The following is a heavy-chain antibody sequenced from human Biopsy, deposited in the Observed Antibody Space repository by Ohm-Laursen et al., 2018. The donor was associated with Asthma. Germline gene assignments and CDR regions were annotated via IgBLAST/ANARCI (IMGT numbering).Heavy chain of an antibody. CDR3: VRWRSGYPDHYSDF. D-gene: IGHD2-21*01. V-gene: IGHV3-30*03. CDR2: ISFDGSNK. J-gene: IGHJ4*02. Sequence: SLRLSCTASGFTFSNYGMHWVRQAPGKGLEWVAVISFDGSNKDFADSVKGRFTISRDNSKDTLDLQMNSLRGDDTAVYYCVRWRSGYPDHYSDFWGLGTLVTVSS. CDR1: GFTFSNYG.